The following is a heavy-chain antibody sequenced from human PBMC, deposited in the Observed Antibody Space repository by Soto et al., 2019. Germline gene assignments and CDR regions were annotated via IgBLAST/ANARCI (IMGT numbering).Heavy chain of an antibody. V-gene: IGHV3-64D*06. D-gene: IGHD3-22*01. CDR3: VKESGYYYDSSGYPWAFDI. Sequence: GGSLRLSCSASGFTFSSYAMHWVRQAPGKGLEYVSAISSNGGSTHYADSVKGRFTISRDNSKNTLYLQMSSLRAEDTAVYYCVKESGYYYDSSGYPWAFDIWGQGTMVTVSS. J-gene: IGHJ3*02. CDR2: ISSNGGST. CDR1: GFTFSSYA.